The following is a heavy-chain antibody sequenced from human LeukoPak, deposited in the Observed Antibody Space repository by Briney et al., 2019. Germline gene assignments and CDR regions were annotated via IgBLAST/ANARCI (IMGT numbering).Heavy chain of an antibody. Sequence: SETLSLTCTVSGGSISSYYWSWIRQPAGKGLEWIGRIYTSGSTNYNPSLKSRVTMSVDTSKNQFSLKLSSVTAADTAVYYCARGLPSSSGDYWFDPWGQGTLVTVSS. D-gene: IGHD6-13*01. CDR2: IYTSGST. CDR3: ARGLPSSSGDYWFDP. CDR1: GGSISSYY. J-gene: IGHJ5*02. V-gene: IGHV4-4*07.